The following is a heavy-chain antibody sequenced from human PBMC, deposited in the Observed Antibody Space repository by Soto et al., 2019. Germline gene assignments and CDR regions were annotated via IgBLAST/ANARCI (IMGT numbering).Heavy chain of an antibody. V-gene: IGHV3-23*01. J-gene: IGHJ3*02. CDR2: ISGSGGST. Sequence: GGSLRLSCAASGFTFSSYAMNWVRQAPGKGLEWVSAISGSGGSTYYADSVKGRFTISRDSSKNTLYLQVNSLRAEDTAVYYCAIACPCSPVLVLVIWGQGALVTASS. CDR1: GFTFSSYA. D-gene: IGHD2-2*01. CDR3: AIACPCSPVLVLVI.